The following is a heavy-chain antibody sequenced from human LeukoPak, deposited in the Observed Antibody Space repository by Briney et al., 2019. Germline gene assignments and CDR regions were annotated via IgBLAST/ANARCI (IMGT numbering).Heavy chain of an antibody. D-gene: IGHD3-10*01. J-gene: IGHJ4*02. CDR1: GFTFTNAW. Sequence: AGGSLRLSCAASGFTFTNAWMSCVRQAPGKGLESVGRIKSKTDGATTDYAAPVTGKFTISRDDSKNTLYLQMNSLTTEDTAVYYCSTIPTYVSGSYLNVGYWGQGTLVTVSS. CDR2: IKSKTDGATT. CDR3: STIPTYVSGSYLNVGY. V-gene: IGHV3-15*01.